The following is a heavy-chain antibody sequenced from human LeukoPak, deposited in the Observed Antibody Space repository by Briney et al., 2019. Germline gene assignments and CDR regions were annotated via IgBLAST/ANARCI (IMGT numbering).Heavy chain of an antibody. V-gene: IGHV4-38-2*02. CDR3: ARERYDSSGYDAFDI. J-gene: IGHJ3*02. Sequence: SETLSLTCAVSGYSISSGYYWGWIRQPPGKGLEWIGSIYHSGSTFYNPSLKSRVTISADTSKNQFSLKLSSVTAADTAVYYCARERYDSSGYDAFDIWGQGTMVTVSS. CDR2: IYHSGST. D-gene: IGHD3-22*01. CDR1: GYSISSGYY.